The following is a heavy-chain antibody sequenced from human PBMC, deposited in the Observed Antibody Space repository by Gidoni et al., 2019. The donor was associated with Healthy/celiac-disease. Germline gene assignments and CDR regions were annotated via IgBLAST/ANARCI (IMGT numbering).Heavy chain of an antibody. Sequence: QLQLQESGPGLVKPSETLSLTCTVSGGSISSSSYYWGWLRQPPGKGLEWIGSIYYSGSTYYNPSLKSRVTISVDTSKNQFSLKLSSVTAADTAVYYCAREGDYYGMDVWGKGTTVTVSS. J-gene: IGHJ6*04. D-gene: IGHD3-16*01. CDR1: GGSISSSSYY. CDR2: IYYSGST. V-gene: IGHV4-39*01. CDR3: AREGDYYGMDV.